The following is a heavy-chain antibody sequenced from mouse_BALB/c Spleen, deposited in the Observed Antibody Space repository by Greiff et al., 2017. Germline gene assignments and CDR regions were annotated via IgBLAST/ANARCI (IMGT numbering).Heavy chain of an antibody. CDR1: GYTFTSYW. Sequence: QVQLQQPGAELVRPGVSVKLSCKASGYTFTSYWMHWVKQRPGQGLEWIGNIYPGSGSTNYDEKFKSKATLTVDTSSSTAYMQLSSLTSEDSAVYYCTRELTGTIDYWGQGTTLTVSS. CDR3: TRELTGTIDY. D-gene: IGHD4-1*01. V-gene: IGHV1S5*01. CDR2: IYPGSGST. J-gene: IGHJ2*01.